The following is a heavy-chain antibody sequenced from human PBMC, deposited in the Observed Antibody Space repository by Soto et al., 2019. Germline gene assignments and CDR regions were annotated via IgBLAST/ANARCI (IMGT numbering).Heavy chain of an antibody. J-gene: IGHJ5*02. CDR2: IYYSGST. V-gene: IGHV4-59*08. D-gene: IGHD3-10*01. CDR3: ARHEYGEGSGSYWRWFDP. Sequence: SETLSLTCTVSGGSISSYYWSWIRQPPGKGLEWIGYIYYSGSTNYNPSLKSRVTISVDTSKNQFSLKLSSVTAADTAVYYCARHEYGEGSGSYWRWFDPWGQGTLVTVSS. CDR1: GGSISSYY.